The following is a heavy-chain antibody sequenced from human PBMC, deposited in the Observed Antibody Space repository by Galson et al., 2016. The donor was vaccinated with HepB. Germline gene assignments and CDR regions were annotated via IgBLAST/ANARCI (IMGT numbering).Heavy chain of an antibody. CDR1: GFSFSRYA. V-gene: IGHV3-30*18. J-gene: IGHJ1*01. CDR2: ISHEGRKK. CDR3: AKEGGSRYFDWLLKNGYFQR. Sequence: LRLSCAASGFSFSRYAMHRVRQAPGKGLEWVAVISHEGRKKYYADSVKGRFTISRDNSKNSLDLQMSTLRADDTAVYFCAKEGGSRYFDWLLKNGYFQRWGQGTLVTVSS. D-gene: IGHD3-9*01.